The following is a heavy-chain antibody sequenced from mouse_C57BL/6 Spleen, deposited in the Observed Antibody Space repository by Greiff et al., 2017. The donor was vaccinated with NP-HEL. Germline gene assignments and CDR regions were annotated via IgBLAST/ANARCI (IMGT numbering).Heavy chain of an antibody. CDR2: IDPSDSYT. CDR1: GYTFTSYW. V-gene: IGHV1-69*01. Sequence: QVQLQQPGAELVMPGASVKLSCKASGYTFTSYWMHWVKQRPGQGLEWIGEIDPSDSYTNYNQKFKGKSTLTVDKSSSTAYMQLSSLTSEDAAVYYCARKGDSSGYFYAMDYWGQGTSVTVSS. CDR3: ARKGDSSGYFYAMDY. D-gene: IGHD3-2*02. J-gene: IGHJ4*01.